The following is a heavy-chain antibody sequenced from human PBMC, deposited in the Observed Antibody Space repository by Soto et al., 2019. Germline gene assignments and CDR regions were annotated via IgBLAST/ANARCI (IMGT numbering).Heavy chain of an antibody. Sequence: EVQLVESGGDLVQPGGSLRLCWAASGFTFSSYWMHWVRQDPEKGLVWVSRINGDGISTSYADSVKGRFTISRDNAKDTLYLHMNSLGAEDTAVYYCARISQGTYCRGGNCYSDYWGQGTLVTVSS. CDR3: ARISQGTYCRGGNCYSDY. J-gene: IGHJ4*02. V-gene: IGHV3-74*01. CDR2: INGDGIST. CDR1: GFTFSSYW. D-gene: IGHD2-15*01.